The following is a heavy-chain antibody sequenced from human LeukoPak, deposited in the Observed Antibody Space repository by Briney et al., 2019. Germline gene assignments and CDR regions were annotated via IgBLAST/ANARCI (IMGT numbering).Heavy chain of an antibody. CDR1: GGSVGSFSIYY. V-gene: IGHV4-4*07. D-gene: IGHD3-22*01. CDR2: IYTGGST. CDR3: AMYNYDTSGFDY. J-gene: IGHJ4*02. Sequence: SETLSLTCSVSGGSVGSFSIYYWSWVRQPAGQGLEWIGRIYTGGSTSTSYNPSLKSRGSISVDKSKNHFSLTLRSVTAADTAVYYCAMYNYDTSGFDYWGQGTRVTVSS.